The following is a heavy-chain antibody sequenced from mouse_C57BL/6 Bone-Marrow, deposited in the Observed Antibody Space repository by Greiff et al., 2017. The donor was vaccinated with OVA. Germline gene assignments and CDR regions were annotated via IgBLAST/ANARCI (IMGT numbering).Heavy chain of an antibody. Sequence: VQLQQSGAELARPGASVKLSCKASGYTFTSYGISWVKQRTGQGLEWIGEIYPRSGNTYYNEKFKGKATLTADKSSSTAYMELRSLTSEDSAVYFCARISYGSSPYVWGTGTTVTVSS. CDR1: GYTFTSYG. CDR3: ARISYGSSPYV. D-gene: IGHD1-1*01. V-gene: IGHV1-81*01. J-gene: IGHJ1*03. CDR2: IYPRSGNT.